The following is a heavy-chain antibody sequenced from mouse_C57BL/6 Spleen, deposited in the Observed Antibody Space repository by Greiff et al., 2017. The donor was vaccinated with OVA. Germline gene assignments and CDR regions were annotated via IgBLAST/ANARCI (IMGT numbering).Heavy chain of an antibody. CDR3: ASRAVVATEGYY. CDR1: GFNIKNTY. D-gene: IGHD1-1*01. J-gene: IGHJ2*01. CDR2: IDPANGNT. Sequence: EVKLVESVAELVRPGASVKLSCTASGFNIKNTYMHWVKQRPEQGLEWIGRIDPANGNTKYAPKFQGKATITADTSSNTAYLQLSSLTSEDTAIYYCASRAVVATEGYYWGQGTTLTVSS. V-gene: IGHV14-3*01.